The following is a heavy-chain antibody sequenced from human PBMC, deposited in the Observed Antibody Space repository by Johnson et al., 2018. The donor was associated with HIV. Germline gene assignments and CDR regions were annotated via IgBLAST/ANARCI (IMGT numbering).Heavy chain of an antibody. Sequence: VQLVESGGGLIQPGGSLRFSCAGSGFTVSRSYMSWVRQAPGKGLEWVSVIYSGGSTYYADSVKGRFTISRDNSKNTLYLQMNSLRAEDTAVYYCVRSQVAATSEGAFDIWGQGTMVTVSS. CDR1: GFTVSRSY. CDR2: IYSGGST. D-gene: IGHD2-15*01. CDR3: VRSQVAATSEGAFDI. V-gene: IGHV3-53*01. J-gene: IGHJ3*02.